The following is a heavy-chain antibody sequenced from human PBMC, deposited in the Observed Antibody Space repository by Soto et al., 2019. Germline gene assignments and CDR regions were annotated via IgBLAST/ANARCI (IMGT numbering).Heavy chain of an antibody. CDR2: FDPEDGET. Sequence: GASVKVSCKVSGYTLTELSMHWVRQAPGKGLEWMGGFDPEDGETIYAQKFQGRVTMTEDTSTDTAYMELSSLRSEDTAVYYCATVRFGAVGDYHWFDPWGQGTLVTVSS. J-gene: IGHJ5*02. CDR1: GYTLTELS. D-gene: IGHD4-17*01. CDR3: ATVRFGAVGDYHWFDP. V-gene: IGHV1-24*01.